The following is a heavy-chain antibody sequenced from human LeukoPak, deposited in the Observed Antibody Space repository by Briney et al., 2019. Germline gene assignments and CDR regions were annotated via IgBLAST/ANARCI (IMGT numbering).Heavy chain of an antibody. CDR3: ARAYCGGDCYSHSFDL. J-gene: IGHJ5*02. Sequence: ASVNVSCKASGYTFTGYYMHWVRQAPGQGLEWMGWINPNSGGTNYTQKFQGRVTMTRDTSISTAYMELSRLRSDDTAVYYCARAYCGGDCYSHSFDLWGQGTLVTVSS. CDR1: GYTFTGYY. CDR2: INPNSGGT. D-gene: IGHD2-21*02. V-gene: IGHV1-2*02.